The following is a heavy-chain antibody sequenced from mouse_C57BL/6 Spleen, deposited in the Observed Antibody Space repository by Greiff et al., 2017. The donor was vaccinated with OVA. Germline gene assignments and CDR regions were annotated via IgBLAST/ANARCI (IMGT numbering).Heavy chain of an antibody. V-gene: IGHV1-18*01. D-gene: IGHD1-1*01. CDR2: INPNNGGT. CDR1: GYTFTDYN. J-gene: IGHJ2*01. Sequence: EVQLQQSGPELVKPGASVKIPCKASGYTFTDYNMDWVKQSHGQSLEWIGDINPNNGGTIYNQKFKGKATLTVDKSSSTAYMELRSLTSEDTAVYYCARGSYYYGSSYFDYWGQGTTLTVSS. CDR3: ARGSYYYGSSYFDY.